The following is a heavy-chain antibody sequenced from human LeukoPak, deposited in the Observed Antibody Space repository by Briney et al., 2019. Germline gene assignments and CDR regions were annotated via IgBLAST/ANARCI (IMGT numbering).Heavy chain of an antibody. Sequence: SETLSLTCTVSGGSISSSSYYWSWIRQPPGKGLEWIGYIYYSGSTNYNPSLKSRVTISVDTSKNQFSLKLSSVTAADTAVYYCARDGTANDAFDIWGQGTMVTVSS. D-gene: IGHD5-18*01. CDR1: GGSISSSSYY. CDR3: ARDGTANDAFDI. J-gene: IGHJ3*02. CDR2: IYYSGST. V-gene: IGHV4-61*01.